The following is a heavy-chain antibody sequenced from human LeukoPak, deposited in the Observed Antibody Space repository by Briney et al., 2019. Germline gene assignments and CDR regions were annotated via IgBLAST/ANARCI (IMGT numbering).Heavy chain of an antibody. D-gene: IGHD3-10*01. CDR1: GFIVSCNY. CDR3: ASGSGSYRNPYQYMDV. V-gene: IGHV3-53*01. J-gene: IGHJ6*03. CDR2: IYSGGST. Sequence: GGSLTLFCAPSGFIVSCNYVSCVRHAPGEGLEWVSVIYSGGSTYAVKGRFTISRDNSKNTLYLQMKRLIDEDTAVDYDASGSGSYRNPYQYMDVWGTGTTVTVSS.